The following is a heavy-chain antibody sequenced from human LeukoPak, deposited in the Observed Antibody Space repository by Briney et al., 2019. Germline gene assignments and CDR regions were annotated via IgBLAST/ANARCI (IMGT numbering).Heavy chain of an antibody. CDR3: AKAASPYCGGDCYSIGDY. CDR2: IRYDGSNK. Sequence: GGSLRLSCAASGFTFSSYAMHWVRQAPGKGLEWVAFIRYDGSNKYYADSVKGRFTISRDNSKNTLYLQTNSLRAEDTAVYYCAKAASPYCGGDCYSIGDYWGQGTLVTVSS. V-gene: IGHV3-30*02. J-gene: IGHJ4*02. D-gene: IGHD2-21*02. CDR1: GFTFSSYA.